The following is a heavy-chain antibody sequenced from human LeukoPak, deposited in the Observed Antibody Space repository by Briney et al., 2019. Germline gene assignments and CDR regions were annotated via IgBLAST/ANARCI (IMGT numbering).Heavy chain of an antibody. Sequence: GASVKVSCKASGGTFSSYAISWVRQAPGQGLEWMGGIIPIFGTANYAQKFQGRVTITADESTSTAYMELSSLRSEDTAVYYCARDYHRGLLGPDAFDIWGQGTMVTVSS. D-gene: IGHD2-15*01. CDR2: IIPIFGTA. V-gene: IGHV1-69*13. CDR3: ARDYHRGLLGPDAFDI. J-gene: IGHJ3*02. CDR1: GGTFSSYA.